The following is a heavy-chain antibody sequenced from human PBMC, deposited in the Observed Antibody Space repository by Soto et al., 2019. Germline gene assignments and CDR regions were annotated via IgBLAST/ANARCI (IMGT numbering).Heavy chain of an antibody. CDR1: GFPFRSYG. D-gene: IGHD6-19*01. V-gene: IGHV3-33*01. CDR2: IWYDGSNK. J-gene: IGHJ3*02. Sequence: PGGSLRLSCAASGFPFRSYGMHWVRQAPGKGLEWVAVIWYDGSNKYYADSVKGRFTISRDNSKNTLYLQMNSLRAEDTAVYYCARTLRQWRVRGDAFDIWGQGTMVTVSS. CDR3: ARTLRQWRVRGDAFDI.